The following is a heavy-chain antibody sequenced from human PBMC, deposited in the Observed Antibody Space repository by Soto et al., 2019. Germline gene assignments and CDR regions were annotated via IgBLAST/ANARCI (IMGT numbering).Heavy chain of an antibody. J-gene: IGHJ5*02. D-gene: IGHD6-25*01. CDR2: ISSSSSYI. Sequence: PVGSLRLSCAASGFTFSSYSMNWVRQAPGKGLEWVSSISSSSSYIYYADSVKGRFTISRDNAKNSLYLQMNSLRAEDTAVYYCARQVRAAYNWFDPWGQGTLVTVSS. CDR3: ARQVRAAYNWFDP. V-gene: IGHV3-21*01. CDR1: GFTFSSYS.